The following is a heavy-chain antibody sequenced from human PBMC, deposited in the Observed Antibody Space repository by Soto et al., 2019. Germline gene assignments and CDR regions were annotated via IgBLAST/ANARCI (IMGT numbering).Heavy chain of an antibody. CDR2: INPSGGST. D-gene: IGHD6-13*01. J-gene: IGHJ6*02. CDR1: GYTFTSYY. Sequence: GASVKVSCKASGYTFTSYYMHWVRQAPGQGLEWMGIINPSGGSTSYAQKFQGRVTMTRDTSTSTVYMELSSLRSEDTAVYYCARNGPDGSSSWYPPSWYYGMDVWGQGTTVTVSS. CDR3: ARNGPDGSSSWYPPSWYYGMDV. V-gene: IGHV1-46*03.